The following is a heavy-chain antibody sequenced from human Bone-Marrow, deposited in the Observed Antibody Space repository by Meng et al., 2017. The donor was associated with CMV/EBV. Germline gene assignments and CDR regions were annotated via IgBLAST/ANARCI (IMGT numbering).Heavy chain of an antibody. CDR3: ARDRSDCTNGVCYLYYFDF. D-gene: IGHD2-8*01. V-gene: IGHV3-30*02. CDR1: GFTFSSYG. CDR2: IRYDGSNK. J-gene: IGHJ4*02. Sequence: GGSLRLSCAASGFTFSSYGMHWVRQAPGKGLEWVAFIRYDGSNKYYADSVKGRFTISRDNSKNTLYLQMNSLRAEDTAVYYCARDRSDCTNGVCYLYYFDFWGQGTLVTVSS.